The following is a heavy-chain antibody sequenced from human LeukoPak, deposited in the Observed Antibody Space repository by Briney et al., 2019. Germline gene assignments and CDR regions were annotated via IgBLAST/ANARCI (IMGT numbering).Heavy chain of an antibody. CDR1: GYIFTRYD. D-gene: IGHD5-18*01. V-gene: IGHV1-8*01. CDR2: MNPNTGNT. Sequence: ASVKVSCKTSGYIFTRYDINSVRQAPGQGLEWMGWMNPNTGNTVYAQKFQGRVTMTRDNSITTAYMELSSLRGDDTAVYFCARGMDTAFWGQGTLVTVSS. J-gene: IGHJ4*02. CDR3: ARGMDTAF.